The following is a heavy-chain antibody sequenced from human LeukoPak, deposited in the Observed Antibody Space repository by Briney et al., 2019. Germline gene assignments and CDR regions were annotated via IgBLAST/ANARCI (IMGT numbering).Heavy chain of an antibody. Sequence: GGSLRLSCAASGFTFSRYAMHWVRRAPGKGLEWVAVISYDGSNKYYADSVKGRFTISRDNSKNTLYLQMNSLRAEDTAVYYCARDPDTAMALYYFDYWGQGTLVTVSS. V-gene: IGHV3-30*04. CDR1: GFTFSRYA. D-gene: IGHD5-18*01. CDR3: ARDPDTAMALYYFDY. J-gene: IGHJ4*02. CDR2: ISYDGSNK.